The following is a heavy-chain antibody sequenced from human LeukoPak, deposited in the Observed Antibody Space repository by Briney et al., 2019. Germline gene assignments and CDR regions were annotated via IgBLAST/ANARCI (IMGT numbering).Heavy chain of an antibody. D-gene: IGHD6-13*01. J-gene: IGHJ5*02. Sequence: PGGSLRLSCAASGFTFSSYAMSWVRQAPGKGLEWVSAISGSGGSTYYADSVKGRFTISRDNSKNTLYLQMNSLRAEDTAVYYCAAHSSSWYENWFDPWGQGTLVTVSS. CDR1: GFTFSSYA. CDR3: AAHSSSWYENWFDP. V-gene: IGHV3-23*01. CDR2: ISGSGGST.